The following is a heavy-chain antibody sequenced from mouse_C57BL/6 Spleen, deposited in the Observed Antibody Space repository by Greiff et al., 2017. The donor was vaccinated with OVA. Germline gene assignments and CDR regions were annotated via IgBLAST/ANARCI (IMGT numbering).Heavy chain of an antibody. CDR1: GFNIKDYY. V-gene: IGHV14-1*01. Sequence: VQLQQSGAELVRPGASVKLSCTASGFNIKDYYMHWVKQRPEQGLEWIGRIDPEDGDTEYAPKFQGKATMTADTSSNTAYLQLSSLTTEDAAVYYCTARDGSDPDYWGQGTLVTVSA. CDR2: IDPEDGDT. J-gene: IGHJ3*01. D-gene: IGHD1-1*01. CDR3: TARDGSDPDY.